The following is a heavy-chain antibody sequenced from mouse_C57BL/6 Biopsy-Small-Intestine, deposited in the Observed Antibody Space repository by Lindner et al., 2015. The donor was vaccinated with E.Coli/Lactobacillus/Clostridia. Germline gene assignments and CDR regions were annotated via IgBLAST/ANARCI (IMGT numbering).Heavy chain of an antibody. CDR1: GYTFTAYW. Sequence: VQLQESGAELMKPGASVKLSCEATGYTFTAYWIEWIEQRPGHGLEWIGEILPGSGSTNFNEKFKGKATFTADTSSNTAYMQLSSLTSEDTAVYYCTPPGSSPWFAYWGQGTLVTVSA. J-gene: IGHJ3*01. CDR3: TPPGSSPWFAY. D-gene: IGHD1-1*01. V-gene: IGHV1-9*01. CDR2: ILPGSGST.